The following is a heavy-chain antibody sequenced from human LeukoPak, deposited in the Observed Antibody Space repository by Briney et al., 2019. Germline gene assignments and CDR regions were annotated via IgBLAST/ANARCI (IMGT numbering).Heavy chain of an antibody. CDR2: INPNSGGT. Sequence: GASVKVSCKASGYTFTGYYMHWVRQAPGQGLEWMGWINPNSGGTNYAQKFQGRVTMTRDTSISTAYMELSRLRSDDTAVYYCARGCGSGSLRFGYWGQGTLVTVSS. CDR3: ARGCGSGSLRFGY. D-gene: IGHD3-10*01. J-gene: IGHJ4*02. V-gene: IGHV1-2*02. CDR1: GYTFTGYY.